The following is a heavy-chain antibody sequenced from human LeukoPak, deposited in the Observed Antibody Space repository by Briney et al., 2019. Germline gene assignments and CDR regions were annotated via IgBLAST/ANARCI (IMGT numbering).Heavy chain of an antibody. V-gene: IGHV3-21*01. Sequence: PGGSLRLSCAASGFTFSSYSMNWVRQAPGKGLEWVSSISSSSSYMYYADSVKGRFTISRDNSKNTLFLQMNSLRTEDTAVYYCARDPMADFDYWGQGSLVTVSS. D-gene: IGHD2-8*01. CDR1: GFTFSSYS. J-gene: IGHJ4*02. CDR3: ARDPMADFDY. CDR2: ISSSSSYM.